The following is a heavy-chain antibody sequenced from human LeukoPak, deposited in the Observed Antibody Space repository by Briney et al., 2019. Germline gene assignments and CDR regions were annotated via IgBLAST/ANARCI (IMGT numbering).Heavy chain of an antibody. CDR2: VHPDNGNT. CDR1: GYTFTGYY. D-gene: IGHD1-14*01. Sequence: ASVKVSCKASGYTFTGYYMHWVRQAPGQGLEWRGWVHPDNGNTYYAQRFRGRVTMSRDTSTTTAYMELSGLRSNDTAVYFCATGPRNDPWGQGTLVTVSS. J-gene: IGHJ5*02. V-gene: IGHV1-2*02. CDR3: ATGPRNDP.